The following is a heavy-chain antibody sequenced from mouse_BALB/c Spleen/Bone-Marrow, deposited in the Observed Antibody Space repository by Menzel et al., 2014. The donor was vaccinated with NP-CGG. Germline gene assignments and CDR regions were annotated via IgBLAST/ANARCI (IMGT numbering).Heavy chain of an antibody. CDR2: SNPSTDYT. D-gene: IGHD2-1*01. Sequence: VQLQQSGSELAKPGASVKMFCKASGYTFTSYWTHWAKQRSGQGLEWMGYSNPSTDYTEYNQKFKDYATCTADKSSSTDYMQLSSLASEDSAVCYCVYGNYCLAYWGQGTLVTVSA. J-gene: IGHJ3*01. CDR1: GYTFTSYW. V-gene: IGHV1-7*01. CDR3: VYGNYCLAY.